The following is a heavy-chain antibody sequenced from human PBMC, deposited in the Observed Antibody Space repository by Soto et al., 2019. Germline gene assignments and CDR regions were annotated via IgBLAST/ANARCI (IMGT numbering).Heavy chain of an antibody. CDR2: IYYSGST. Sequence: RLIMKKPGKGLECIGYIYYSGSTNYNPSLKSRVTISVDTSKNQFSLKLSSVTAADTAVYYCARAHYGDYGYGMDVWGQGTTVTVSS. CDR3: ARAHYGDYGYGMDV. V-gene: IGHV4-61*06. J-gene: IGHJ6*02. D-gene: IGHD4-17*01.